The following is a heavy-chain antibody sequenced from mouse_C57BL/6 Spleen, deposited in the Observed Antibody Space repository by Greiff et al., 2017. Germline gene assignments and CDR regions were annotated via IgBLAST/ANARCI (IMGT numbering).Heavy chain of an antibody. D-gene: IGHD1-1*01. CDR3: ARDGSRYVHLGF. Sequence: QVQLQQPGAELVKPGASVKMSCKASGYTFTSYWITWVKQRPGQGLEWIGDIYPGSGSTNYNEKFKSKATLTVDTSSSTAYMQLSSLTSEDSAVYYCARDGSRYVHLGFWGQGTLGTVS. V-gene: IGHV1-55*01. CDR1: GYTFTSYW. J-gene: IGHJ3*01. CDR2: IYPGSGST.